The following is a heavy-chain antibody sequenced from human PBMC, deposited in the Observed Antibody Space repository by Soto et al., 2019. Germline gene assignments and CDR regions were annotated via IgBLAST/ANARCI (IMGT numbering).Heavy chain of an antibody. V-gene: IGHV3-33*01. CDR3: ARGYGSGTYVLDY. J-gene: IGHJ4*02. CDR2: IWYDGSKK. CDR1: GFTFSSYG. Sequence: QVRLVESGGGVVQAGKSLRISFAASGFTFSSYGIHWVRQAPGKGLEWVALIWYDGSKKYYADSVKGRFTIARDNSKNTLFLQMDSLRAEDTAVYYCARGYGSGTYVLDYWGQGTLVTVSS. D-gene: IGHD3-10*01.